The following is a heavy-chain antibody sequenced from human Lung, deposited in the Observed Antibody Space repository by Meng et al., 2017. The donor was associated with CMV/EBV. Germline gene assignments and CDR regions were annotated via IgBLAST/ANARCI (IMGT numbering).Heavy chain of an antibody. CDR3: VRANLGSADY. CDR2: ITPSSGGT. V-gene: IGHV1-2*06. D-gene: IGHD7-27*01. Sequence: VVLVQSGDEVQTPGASVKVSCNASGYTFTGYYMHWLRQAPGQGLEWVGRITPSSGGTTYAQKFQGRVTMTRDTSISTAYMELSSLRSDDAAIYYCVRANLGSADYWGQGTLVTVSS. CDR1: GYTFTGYY. J-gene: IGHJ4*02.